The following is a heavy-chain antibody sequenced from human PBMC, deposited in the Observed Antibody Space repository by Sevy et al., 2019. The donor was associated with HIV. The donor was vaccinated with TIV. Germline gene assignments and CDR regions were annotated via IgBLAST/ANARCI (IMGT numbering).Heavy chain of an antibody. J-gene: IGHJ6*02. Sequence: GGCLRLSCAASGFTFSNYAMHWVRQGPGKGLDWVAVISYDGSNKYSADSVKGRFTISRDNSKNTLYLQINNLRTEDTAVYYCARDMLLVRGGNYYGMDVWGQGTTVTVSS. V-gene: IGHV3-30-3*01. CDR3: ARDMLLVRGGNYYGMDV. CDR2: ISYDGSNK. D-gene: IGHD3-10*01. CDR1: GFTFSNYA.